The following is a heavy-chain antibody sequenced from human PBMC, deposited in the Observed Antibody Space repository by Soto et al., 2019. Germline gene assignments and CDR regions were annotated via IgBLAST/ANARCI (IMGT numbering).Heavy chain of an antibody. Sequence: QVQLQQWGAGLLKPSETLSLTCGVYGGSFSNYYWSWIRQPPGKGLDWIGEINHSGSTNYNPSLESRVSISVDTSKRQFSLKLYSVTAADTAVYYCARGRVLSHHYFCIDVWDQGTTVTVSS. D-gene: IGHD3-3*01. CDR2: INHSGST. CDR3: ARGRVLSHHYFCIDV. V-gene: IGHV4-34*01. J-gene: IGHJ6*02. CDR1: GGSFSNYY.